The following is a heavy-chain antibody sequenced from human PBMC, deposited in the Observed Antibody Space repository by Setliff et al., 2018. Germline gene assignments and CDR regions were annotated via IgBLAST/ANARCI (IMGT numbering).Heavy chain of an antibody. Sequence: PSETLSLTCTVSGGSTNNYPWTWIRQPAGKGLEWIGRLYPNGNTNYNPSLKRRVNMSADSSKNNLSLRLKYVTAADTAVYYCAREDWNGNAFDIWGPGTMVTVSS. CDR2: LYPNGNT. J-gene: IGHJ3*02. CDR1: GGSTNNYP. CDR3: AREDWNGNAFDI. V-gene: IGHV4-4*07. D-gene: IGHD1-1*01.